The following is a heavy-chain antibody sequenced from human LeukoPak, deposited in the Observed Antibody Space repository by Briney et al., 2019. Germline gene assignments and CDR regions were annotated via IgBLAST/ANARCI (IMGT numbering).Heavy chain of an antibody. CDR1: GGSFGNYY. CDR3: ARGSIAARGYFDY. Sequence: PSETLSLTCTVSGGSFGNYYWSWIRQPPGKGLEWIGYIYDSGTTNYNPSLKSRVTISVDTSKNQFSLKLSSVTAADTAVYYCARGSIAARGYFDYWGQGTLVTVSS. CDR2: IYDSGTT. J-gene: IGHJ4*02. V-gene: IGHV4-59*12. D-gene: IGHD6-6*01.